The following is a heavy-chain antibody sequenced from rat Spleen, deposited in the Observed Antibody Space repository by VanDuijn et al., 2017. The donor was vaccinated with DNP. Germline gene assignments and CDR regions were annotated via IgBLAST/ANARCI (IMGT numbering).Heavy chain of an antibody. CDR3: ARGGRSYFDY. Sequence: EVQLVESGGGLVQPGRSLILSCAASGFTFSDYAMAWVRQAPKKGLEWVATISYDGGSPYYRDSVKGRFTISRDNAKSTLYLQMNSLRSEDTATYYCARGGRSYFDYWGQGVMVTVSS. CDR1: GFTFSDYA. D-gene: IGHD1-11*01. J-gene: IGHJ2*01. CDR2: ISYDGGSP. V-gene: IGHV5-7*01.